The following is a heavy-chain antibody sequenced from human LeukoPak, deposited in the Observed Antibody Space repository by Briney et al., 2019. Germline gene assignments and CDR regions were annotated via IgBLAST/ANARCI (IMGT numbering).Heavy chain of an antibody. Sequence: PSETLSLTCTVSGGSISSYYWSWIRQPAGKGLEWIGRIYATGSTNYNPSLTSRVTMSVDTSKNQFSLNLNSVTAADTAVYYCARVGYSSGWYPLDYWGQGTLVTVSS. D-gene: IGHD6-19*01. V-gene: IGHV4-4*07. CDR2: IYATGST. CDR1: GGSISSYY. J-gene: IGHJ4*02. CDR3: ARVGYSSGWYPLDY.